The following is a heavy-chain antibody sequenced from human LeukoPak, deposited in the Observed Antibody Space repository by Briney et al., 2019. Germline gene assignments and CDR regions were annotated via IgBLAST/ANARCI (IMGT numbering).Heavy chain of an antibody. CDR1: GFTFGGYT. CDR3: ARVSIFGVVIANDY. CDR2: ITSGGDYM. D-gene: IGHD3-16*02. V-gene: IGHV3-21*01. Sequence: TGGSLRLSCAASGFTFGGYTMSWVRQAPGKGLQWVSTITSGGDYMYYADSVKGRFTISRDDSKNSLYLHMNSLRAEDTAVYYCARVSIFGVVIANDYWGQGTVVTVSS. J-gene: IGHJ4*02.